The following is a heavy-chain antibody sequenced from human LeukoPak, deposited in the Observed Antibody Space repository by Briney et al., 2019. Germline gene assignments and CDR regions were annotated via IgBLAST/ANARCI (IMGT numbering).Heavy chain of an antibody. CDR1: GGSISSYY. CDR3: ASGSSSWYSGDYYYYMDV. J-gene: IGHJ6*03. CDR2: IYTSGST. Sequence: SETLSPTCTVSGGSISSYYWSWIRQPAGKGLEWIGRIYTSGSTNYNPSLKSRVTMSVDTSKNQFSLKLSSVTAADTAVYYCASGSSSWYSGDYYYYMDVWGKGTTVTVSS. D-gene: IGHD6-13*01. V-gene: IGHV4-4*07.